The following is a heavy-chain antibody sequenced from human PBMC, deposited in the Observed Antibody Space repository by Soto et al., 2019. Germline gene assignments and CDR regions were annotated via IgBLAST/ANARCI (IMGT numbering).Heavy chain of an antibody. J-gene: IGHJ3*02. V-gene: IGHV1-8*01. CDR2: MNPNSGNT. D-gene: IGHD6-13*01. Sequence: QVQLVQSGAEVKKPGASVKVSCKASGYTFTSYDINWVRQATGQGLEWMGWMNPNSGNTGYAQKFQGRVTMTRNTSISTASMELSSLRSEDTAVYYCAISSSWYLAFDIWGQGTMVTVSS. CDR3: AISSSWYLAFDI. CDR1: GYTFTSYD.